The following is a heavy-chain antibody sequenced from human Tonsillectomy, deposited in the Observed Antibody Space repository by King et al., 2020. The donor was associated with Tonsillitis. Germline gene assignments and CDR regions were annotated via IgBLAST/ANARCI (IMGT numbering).Heavy chain of an antibody. Sequence: EVQLVESGGGLVQPGGSLRLSCAASKFTFSSYAMSWVRQAPGKGLEWVSAISGSGGGTFYADSVKGRFTISRDNSKNTLYLQMNSLRAEDTAVYYCAKKKGGTWLQLILGPVDYWGQGTLVTVSS. V-gene: IGHV3-23*04. CDR3: AKKKGGTWLQLILGPVDY. D-gene: IGHD5-24*01. CDR2: ISGSGGGT. CDR1: KFTFSSYA. J-gene: IGHJ4*02.